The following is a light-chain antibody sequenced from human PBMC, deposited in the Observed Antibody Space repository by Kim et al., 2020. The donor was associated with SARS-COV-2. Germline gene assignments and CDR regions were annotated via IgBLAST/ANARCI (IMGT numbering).Light chain of an antibody. CDR3: CSAATDTTAV. CDR2: EVN. V-gene: IGLV2-23*02. J-gene: IGLJ3*02. CDR1: RRDVGNYDL. Sequence: GQSITISCTGTRRDVGNYDLVSWYQQHPGNAPKLIIYEVNKRPSGVSNRFSGSKSGNTASLTISGLQADDEADYFCCSAATDTTAVFGGGTKVTVL.